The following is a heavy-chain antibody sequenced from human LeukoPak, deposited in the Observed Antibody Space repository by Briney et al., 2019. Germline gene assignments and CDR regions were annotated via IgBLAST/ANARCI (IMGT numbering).Heavy chain of an antibody. Sequence: SETLSLTCTVSGGSISSSSYYWGWIRQPPGKGLEWIGYIYYSGSTNYNPSLKSRVTISIDTSKNQFSLKLNSVTAADTAVYYCARSEDGYNLDYWGQGTLVIVSS. CDR3: ARSEDGYNLDY. CDR1: GGSISSSSYY. V-gene: IGHV4-61*05. J-gene: IGHJ4*02. D-gene: IGHD5-24*01. CDR2: IYYSGST.